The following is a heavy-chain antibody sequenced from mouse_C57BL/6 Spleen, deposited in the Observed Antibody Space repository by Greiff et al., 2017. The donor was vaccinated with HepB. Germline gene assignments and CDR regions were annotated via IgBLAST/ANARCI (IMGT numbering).Heavy chain of an antibody. V-gene: IGHV3-2*02. J-gene: IGHJ2*01. Sequence: DVKLQESGPGLVKPSQSLSLTCTVTGYSITSGYGWNWIRQFPGNKLEWMGYISYSGSTNYNPSLKRRISITRDTSKNHFFLQLNSVTTEDTATYYCARTARIKYWGQGTTLTVSS. CDR2: ISYSGST. CDR1: GYSITSGYG. D-gene: IGHD1-2*01. CDR3: ARTARIKY.